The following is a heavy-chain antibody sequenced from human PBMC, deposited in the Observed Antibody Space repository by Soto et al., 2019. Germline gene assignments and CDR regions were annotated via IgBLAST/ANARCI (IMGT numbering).Heavy chain of an antibody. D-gene: IGHD3-22*01. CDR2: IYYSGST. Sequence: SEPLSLTCTVSGGSISSYYWSWIRQPPGTGLEWIGYIYYSGSTNYNPSLKSRVTISVDTSKNQFSLKLSSVTAADTAVYYCARESFYDSGGFHGFDYWGQGTLVTVSS. V-gene: IGHV4-59*01. J-gene: IGHJ4*02. CDR1: GGSISSYY. CDR3: ARESFYDSGGFHGFDY.